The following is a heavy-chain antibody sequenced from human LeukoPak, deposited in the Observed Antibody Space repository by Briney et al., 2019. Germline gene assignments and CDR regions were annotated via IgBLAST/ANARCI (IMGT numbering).Heavy chain of an antibody. J-gene: IGHJ4*02. CDR3: ARSGTPGDIVVVPAAMGFDY. V-gene: IGHV5-51*01. Sequence: GESLKISCKGSGYSLTSYWIGWVRQMPGKGLEWMGIIYPGDSDTRYSPSFQGQVTISADKSISTAYLQWSSLKASDTAMYYCARSGTPGDIVVVPAAMGFDYWGQGTLVTVSS. D-gene: IGHD2-2*01. CDR1: GYSLTSYW. CDR2: IYPGDSDT.